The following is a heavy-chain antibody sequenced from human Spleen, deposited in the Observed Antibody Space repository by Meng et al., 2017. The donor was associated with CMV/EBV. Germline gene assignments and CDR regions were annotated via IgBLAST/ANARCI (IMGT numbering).Heavy chain of an antibody. CDR2: INPTGGGT. CDR3: ARDHPPQTSSPPGVNWFDP. D-gene: IGHD6-13*01. J-gene: IGHJ5*02. Sequence: SVKVSCKASGYTFTSSYMNWVRQAPGQGLEWMGIINPTGGGTSYAQKFQGRITMTRDTSTSTVYMELSSLRSEDTAVYYCARDHPPQTSSPPGVNWFDPWGQGTLVTVSS. CDR1: GYTFTSSY. V-gene: IGHV1-46*01.